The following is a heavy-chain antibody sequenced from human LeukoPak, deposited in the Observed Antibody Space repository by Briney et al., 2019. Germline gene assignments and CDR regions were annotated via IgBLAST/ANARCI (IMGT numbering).Heavy chain of an antibody. V-gene: IGHV4-39*07. D-gene: IGHD3-10*01. CDR3: ARGVRSAAGYYYMDV. Sequence: SETLSLTCTVSGGSIITSSYYWGWIRQPPGKGLEWIGEINHSGSTNYNPSLKSRVTISVDTSKNQFSLKLSSVTAADTAVYYCARGVRSAAGYYYMDVWGKGTTVTVSS. CDR1: GGSIITSSYY. CDR2: INHSGST. J-gene: IGHJ6*03.